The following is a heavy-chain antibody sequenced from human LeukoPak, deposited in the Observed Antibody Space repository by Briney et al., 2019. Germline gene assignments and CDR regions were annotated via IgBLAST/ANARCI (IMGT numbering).Heavy chain of an antibody. CDR1: GGSISSSSYY. V-gene: IGHV4-39*07. CDR2: VSASGYT. CDR3: AKISGYSTSWTPDY. D-gene: IGHD6-13*01. J-gene: IGHJ4*02. Sequence: PSETLSLTCTVSGGSISSSSYYWGWIRQPPGKGLEWIGRVSASGYTNYNPSLRSRITISVDTSKNQFSLELTSVTAADTAVYYCAKISGYSTSWTPDYWGQGTLVTVSS.